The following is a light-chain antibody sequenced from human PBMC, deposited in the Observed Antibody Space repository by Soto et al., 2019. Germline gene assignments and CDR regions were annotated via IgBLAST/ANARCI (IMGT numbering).Light chain of an antibody. V-gene: IGKV3-15*01. Sequence: EIVMTQYPDTLSVSPGETVTLSCRASQSVRTNLAWYQHKPGQSPRLLIYGASNRATGFPARFSGSGSGTEFTLTISSLQSEDFAVYYCQQYNDNWPTLGQGTKVDIK. CDR2: GAS. CDR3: QQYNDNWPT. J-gene: IGKJ1*01. CDR1: QSVRTN.